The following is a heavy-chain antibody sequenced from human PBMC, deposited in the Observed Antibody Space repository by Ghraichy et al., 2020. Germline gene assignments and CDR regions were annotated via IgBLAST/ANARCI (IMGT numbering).Heavy chain of an antibody. Sequence: ASVKVSCKASGYTFTSYGISWVRQAPGQGLEWMGWISAYNGNTNYAQKLQGRVTMTTDTSTSTAYMELRSLRSDDTAVYYCARDPEDIVVVPAAETYYYYGMDVWGQGTTVTVSS. V-gene: IGHV1-18*01. CDR1: GYTFTSYG. CDR3: ARDPEDIVVVPAAETYYYYGMDV. D-gene: IGHD2-2*01. J-gene: IGHJ6*02. CDR2: ISAYNGNT.